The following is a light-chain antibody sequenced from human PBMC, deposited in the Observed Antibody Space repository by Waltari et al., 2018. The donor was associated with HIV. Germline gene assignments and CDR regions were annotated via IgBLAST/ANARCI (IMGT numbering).Light chain of an antibody. CDR2: RNV. J-gene: IGLJ3*02. Sequence: SVLTQPPSASGTPGQRFTISCSGGSSNIGSNYVSWFQQLPGAATKLLIYRNVQRPSGVPDRFSGSKSGSSASLAISGLRSEDEAVYYCSTWDDRLSDRVFGGGTKLTVL. V-gene: IGLV1-47*01. CDR3: STWDDRLSDRV. CDR1: SSNIGSNY.